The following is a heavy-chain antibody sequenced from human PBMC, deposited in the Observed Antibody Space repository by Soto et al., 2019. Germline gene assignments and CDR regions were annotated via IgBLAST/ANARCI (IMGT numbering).Heavy chain of an antibody. CDR3: ASRVLCDMDV. V-gene: IGHV1-46*01. D-gene: IGHD2-21*01. J-gene: IGHJ6*02. CDR2: INPNNGAT. Sequence: RQAPGQGLEWMGRINPNNGATLYAQEFQGRLILTTDTSTSTVYMDLNSVKSEDSAVYYCASRVLCDMDVWGQGTTVTVSS.